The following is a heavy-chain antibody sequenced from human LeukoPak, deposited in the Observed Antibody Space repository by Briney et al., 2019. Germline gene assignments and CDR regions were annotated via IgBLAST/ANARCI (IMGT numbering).Heavy chain of an antibody. CDR1: GFTFSSYG. CDR3: ARDFQRWRTLFENWFDP. CDR2: IRYDGSNK. Sequence: PGGSLRLSCAASGFTFSSYGMHWVRQAPGKGLEWVAFIRYDGSNKYYADSVKGRFTISRDNSKNTLYLQMNSLRAEDTAVYYCARDFQRWRTLFENWFDPWGQGTLVTVSS. D-gene: IGHD5-24*01. J-gene: IGHJ5*02. V-gene: IGHV3-30*02.